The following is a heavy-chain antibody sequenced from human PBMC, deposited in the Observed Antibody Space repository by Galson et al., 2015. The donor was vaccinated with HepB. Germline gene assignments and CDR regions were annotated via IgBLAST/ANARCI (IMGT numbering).Heavy chain of an antibody. CDR1: GFTFSSYA. CDR3: ARGQRGPFPARPANY. Sequence: SLRLSCAASGFTFSSYAMHWVRQAPGKGLEWVAVISYDGSNKYYADSVKGRFTISRDNSKNTLYLQMNSLRAEDTAVYYCARGQRGPFPARPANYWGQGTLVTVSS. V-gene: IGHV3-30-3*01. D-gene: IGHD6-6*01. J-gene: IGHJ4*02. CDR2: ISYDGSNK.